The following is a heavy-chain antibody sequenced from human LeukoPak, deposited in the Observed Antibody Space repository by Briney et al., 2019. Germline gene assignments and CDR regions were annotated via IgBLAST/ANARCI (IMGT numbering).Heavy chain of an antibody. Sequence: SQTLSLTCTVSGGSISSGGYYWSWIRQHPGKGLEWIGYIYYSGSTYYNPSLKSRVTISVDTSKNQFSLKLSSVTAADTAVYYCARTPSSGWLNYFDYWGQGTLVTVSS. D-gene: IGHD6-19*01. CDR1: GGSISSGGYY. CDR3: ARTPSSGWLNYFDY. J-gene: IGHJ4*02. CDR2: IYYSGST. V-gene: IGHV4-31*03.